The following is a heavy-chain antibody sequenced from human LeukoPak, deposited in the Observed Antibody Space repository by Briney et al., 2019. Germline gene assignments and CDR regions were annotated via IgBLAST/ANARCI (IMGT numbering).Heavy chain of an antibody. CDR1: GFTFSSYA. CDR2: ISGSGGST. CDR3: AKDGSPGSSSWYLDY. Sequence: PGGSLRLSCAASGFTFSSYAMSWVRQAPGKGLEWVSAISGSGGSTYYADSVKGRFTISRDNSKNTLYLQMNSLRAEDTAVYYCAKDGSPGSSSWYLDYWGQGTLVTVSS. V-gene: IGHV3-23*01. J-gene: IGHJ4*02. D-gene: IGHD6-13*01.